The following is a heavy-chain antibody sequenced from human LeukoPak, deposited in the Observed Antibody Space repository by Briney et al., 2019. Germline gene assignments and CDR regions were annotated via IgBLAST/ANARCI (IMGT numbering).Heavy chain of an antibody. Sequence: SETLSLTCTVSGGSISSYYWSWIRQPPGKGLEWIGYIYYSESTNYNPSLKSRVTISVDTSKNQFSPKLSSVTAADTAVYYCARGVVGAIDYWGQGTLVTVSS. CDR3: ARGVVGAIDY. D-gene: IGHD1-26*01. V-gene: IGHV4-59*01. J-gene: IGHJ4*02. CDR2: IYYSEST. CDR1: GGSISSYY.